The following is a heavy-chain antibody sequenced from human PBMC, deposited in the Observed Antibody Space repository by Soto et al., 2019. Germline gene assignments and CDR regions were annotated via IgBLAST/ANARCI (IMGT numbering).Heavy chain of an antibody. CDR3: ARGSYNYYYFDY. V-gene: IGHV4-31*03. CDR1: GGSISSGGYY. D-gene: IGHD5-12*01. Sequence: KTSETLSLTCTVSGGSISSGGYYWSWIRQHPGKGLEWIGYIYYSGSTYYSPSLKSRVTISVDTSKNQFSLKLSSVTAADTAVYYCARGSYNYYYFDYRGQGTLVTVSS. CDR2: IYYSGST. J-gene: IGHJ4*02.